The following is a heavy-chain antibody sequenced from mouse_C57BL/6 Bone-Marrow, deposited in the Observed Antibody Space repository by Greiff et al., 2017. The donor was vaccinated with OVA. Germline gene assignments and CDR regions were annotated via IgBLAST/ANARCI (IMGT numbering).Heavy chain of an antibody. Sequence: EVKVVESGGGLVQPGGSLKLSCAASGFTFSDYYMYWVRQTPEKRLEWVAYISNGGGSTYYPDTVKGRFTISRDNAKNTLYLQMSRLKTEDTAMYYCARPWDGYFDVWGTGTTVTVSS. CDR1: GFTFSDYY. CDR2: ISNGGGST. D-gene: IGHD4-1*01. J-gene: IGHJ1*03. CDR3: ARPWDGYFDV. V-gene: IGHV5-12*01.